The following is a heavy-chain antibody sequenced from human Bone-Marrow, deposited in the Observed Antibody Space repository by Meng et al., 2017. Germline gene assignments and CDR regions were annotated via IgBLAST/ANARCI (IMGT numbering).Heavy chain of an antibody. D-gene: IGHD3-22*01. CDR1: GFTFSSYA. V-gene: IGHV3-23*01. J-gene: IGHJ1*01. CDR3: VRDGRTFDASGFYSEHFQH. CDR2: ISVSGGNT. Sequence: GGSLRLSCAASGFTFSSYAMNWVRQAPGKGLEWVSLISVSGGNTYYEDSVKGRFTISRDNAKNSLFLQMDSLRAEDTAVYYCVRDGRTFDASGFYSEHFQHWGQGTLVTVSS.